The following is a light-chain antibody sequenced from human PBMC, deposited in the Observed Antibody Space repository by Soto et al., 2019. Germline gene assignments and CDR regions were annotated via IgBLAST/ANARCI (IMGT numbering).Light chain of an antibody. Sequence: IQLTQYPSSLSASVGDRVTVTCRASQGIGTYLVWYQQKSGKAPTVLIYASSTLQTGVPSRFSGSGSGTDFSLTISSLRPEDVATYYCQQVDSYPRTFGQGTKVDI. CDR3: QQVDSYPRT. J-gene: IGKJ1*01. V-gene: IGKV1-9*01. CDR2: ASS. CDR1: QGIGTY.